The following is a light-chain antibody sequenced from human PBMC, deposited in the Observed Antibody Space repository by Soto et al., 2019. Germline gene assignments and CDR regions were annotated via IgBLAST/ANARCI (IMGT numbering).Light chain of an antibody. V-gene: IGKV3-11*01. CDR3: QQRSNWPPIT. CDR1: QSVSSY. Sequence: EVVLPQSPGTLSLSPGARATLSCRASQSVSSYLAWYQQKPGQAPRLLIYDASNRATGIPARFSGSGSGTDFTLTISSLEPEDFAVYYCQQRSNWPPITFGQGTRWRL. CDR2: DAS. J-gene: IGKJ5*01.